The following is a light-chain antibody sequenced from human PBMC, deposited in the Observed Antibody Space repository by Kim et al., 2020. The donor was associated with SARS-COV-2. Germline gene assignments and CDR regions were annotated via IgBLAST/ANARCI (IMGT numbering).Light chain of an antibody. CDR2: DVF. CDR3: QQYDNLP. Sequence: DIQMTQSPSSLSASVGDRVTITCQASQDISNYLNWYQQKPGKAPKALIYDVFNLETGVPSRFSGSESGKNFTFTISSLQPEDIATYYCQQYDNLPFGQGTKLEI. J-gene: IGKJ2*01. V-gene: IGKV1-33*01. CDR1: QDISNY.